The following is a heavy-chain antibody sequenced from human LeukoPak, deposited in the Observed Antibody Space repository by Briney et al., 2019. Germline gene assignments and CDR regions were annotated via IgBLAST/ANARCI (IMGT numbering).Heavy chain of an antibody. V-gene: IGHV1-8*01. CDR1: GYTFTSYD. Sequence: ASVKVSCKASGYTFTSYDTNWVRQATGQGLEWMGWMNPNSGNTGYAQKFQGRVTMTRNTSISTAYMELSSLRSEDTAVYYCARVDYYYGSGSHHYYYGMDVWGQGTTVTVSS. D-gene: IGHD3-10*01. CDR3: ARVDYYYGSGSHHYYYGMDV. J-gene: IGHJ6*02. CDR2: MNPNSGNT.